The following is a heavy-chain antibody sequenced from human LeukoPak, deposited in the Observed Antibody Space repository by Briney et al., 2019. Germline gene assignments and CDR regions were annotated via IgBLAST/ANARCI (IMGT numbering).Heavy chain of an antibody. V-gene: IGHV1-69*05. CDR1: GGTFSSYA. CDR3: AKYSSGSRAWLDP. D-gene: IGHD6-19*01. Sequence: GASVKVSCKASGGTFSSYAISWVRQAPGQGLEWMGGIIPIFGTANYAQKFQGRVTITTDESTSTAYMELSSLRSEDTAVYYCAKYSSGSRAWLDPWGQGTLVTVSS. J-gene: IGHJ5*02. CDR2: IIPIFGTA.